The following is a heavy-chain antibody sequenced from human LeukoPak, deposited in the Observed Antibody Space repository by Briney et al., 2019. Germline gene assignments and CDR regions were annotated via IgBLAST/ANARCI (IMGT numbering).Heavy chain of an antibody. CDR3: AKDPGLAATAPNYYGMDV. CDR2: ISWNSGSI. V-gene: IGHV3-9*01. Sequence: GGSLRLSCAASGFTFDDYAMHWVRQAPGKGLEWVSGISWNSGSIGYADSVKGRFTISRGNAKNSLYLQMNSLRAEDTALYYCAKDPGLAATAPNYYGMDVWGQGTTVTVSS. CDR1: GFTFDDYA. J-gene: IGHJ6*02. D-gene: IGHD6-6*01.